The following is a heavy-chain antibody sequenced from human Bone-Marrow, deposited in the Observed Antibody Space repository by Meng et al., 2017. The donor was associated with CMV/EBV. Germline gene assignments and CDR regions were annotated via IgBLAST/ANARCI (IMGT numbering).Heavy chain of an antibody. J-gene: IGHJ4*02. D-gene: IGHD6-6*01. CDR2: MNAKSGET. V-gene: IGHV1-2*02. CDR1: GYRFSDHY. Sequence: ASVKVSCKASGYRFSDHYIHWVRQAPGQGLEWMGWMNAKSGETKYGEKFQGRVSMTRATSVTTAYMEMNGLSSYDTALYYCARVNWAKKWSSSTYFDHWGQGTLVTVSS. CDR3: ARVNWAKKWSSSTYFDH.